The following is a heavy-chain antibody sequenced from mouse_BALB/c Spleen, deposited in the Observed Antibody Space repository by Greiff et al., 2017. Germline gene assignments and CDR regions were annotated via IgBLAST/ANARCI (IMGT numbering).Heavy chain of an antibody. CDR3: ARGGKVRQGFDY. D-gene: IGHD2-14*01. CDR1: GYTFTSYW. J-gene: IGHJ2*01. Sequence: VQLQQSGAELAKPGASVKMSCKASGYTFTSYWMHWVKQRPGQGLEWIGYINPSTGYTEYNQKFKDKATLTADKSSSTAYMQLSSLTSEDSAVYYCARGGKVRQGFDYWGQGTTLTVSS. CDR2: INPSTGYT. V-gene: IGHV1-7*01.